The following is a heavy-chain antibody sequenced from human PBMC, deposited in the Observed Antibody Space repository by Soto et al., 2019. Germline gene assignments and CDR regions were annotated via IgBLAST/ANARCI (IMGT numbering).Heavy chain of an antibody. CDR1: VFMFSAYT. J-gene: IGHJ1*01. CDR3: ATPYYFNH. V-gene: IGHV3-21*06. D-gene: IGHD3-16*01. CDR2: ISDDSSYI. Sequence: GGALRLSCAASVFMFSAYTMNWVRQAPGKGLEWLSSISDDSSYIDYADSLRGRFTVSRDNARNSLYLQIDSLGVEDTAVYYCATPYYFNHWGPGTLVTVSS.